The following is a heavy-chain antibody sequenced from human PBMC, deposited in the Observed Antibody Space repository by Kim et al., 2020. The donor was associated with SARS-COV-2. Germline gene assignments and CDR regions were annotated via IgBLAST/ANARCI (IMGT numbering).Heavy chain of an antibody. Sequence: ETLSLTCIVSGGSINGSPNHWGWIRQPPGKGLEWIGTIHYSGTTHYNPSLMSRVTISVDTSKNQFSLNLSSVTAADTAVYFCARGIDYWGQGTLVTISS. J-gene: IGHJ4*02. CDR3: ARGIDY. D-gene: IGHD6-13*01. CDR2: IHYSGTT. V-gene: IGHV4-39*01. CDR1: GGSINGSPNH.